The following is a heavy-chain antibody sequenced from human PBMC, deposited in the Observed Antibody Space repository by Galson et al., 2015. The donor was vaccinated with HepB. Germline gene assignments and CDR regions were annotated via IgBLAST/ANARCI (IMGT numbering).Heavy chain of an antibody. V-gene: IGHV7-4-1*02. CDR3: ARVSRVSLGYCSGGSCYSEYYYYGMDV. CDR2: INTNTGNP. CDR1: GYTFTSYA. D-gene: IGHD2-15*01. J-gene: IGHJ6*02. Sequence: SVKVSCKASGYTFTSYAMNWVRQAPGQGLEWMGWINTNTGNPTYAQGFTGRFVFSLDTSVSTAYLQISSLKAEDTAVYYCARVSRVSLGYCSGGSCYSEYYYYGMDVWGQGTTVTVSS.